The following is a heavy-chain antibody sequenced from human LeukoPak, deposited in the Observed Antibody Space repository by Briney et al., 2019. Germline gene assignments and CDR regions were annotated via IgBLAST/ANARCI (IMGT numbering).Heavy chain of an antibody. D-gene: IGHD3-3*01. CDR2: ISGSGGST. Sequence: PGGSLRLSCAASGFTFSSYAMSWLRQAPGKGLEWVSAISGSGGSTYYADSVKGRFTISRDNSKNTLYLQMNSLRAEDTAVYYCANPYYDFWSGENWFDPWGQGTLVTVSS. V-gene: IGHV3-23*01. J-gene: IGHJ5*02. CDR1: GFTFSSYA. CDR3: ANPYYDFWSGENWFDP.